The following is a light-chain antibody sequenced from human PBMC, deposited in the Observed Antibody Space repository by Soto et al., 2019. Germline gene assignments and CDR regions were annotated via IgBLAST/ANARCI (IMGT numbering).Light chain of an antibody. Sequence: DIQMTQSPSTLSASVGDRVTITCRASQSIDTWLAWYQQKPGKAPKLLIYKASTLETGVPSRFSGSGFGTEFTLTISSLQPDDFATYCCQQYDSNSPTFGQGTKVDIK. CDR3: QQYDSNSPT. CDR2: KAS. CDR1: QSIDTW. J-gene: IGKJ1*01. V-gene: IGKV1-5*03.